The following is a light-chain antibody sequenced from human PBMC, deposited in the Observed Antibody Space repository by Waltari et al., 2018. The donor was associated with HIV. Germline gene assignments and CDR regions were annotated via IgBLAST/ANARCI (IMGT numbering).Light chain of an antibody. Sequence: QSALTQPPSASGSPGQSVTLSCPGSNSDIGSYDYVSLYQLHPGKAPKLVISEVTKRPSGVSDRFSGSKSANTAFLTVSGLQAEDEADYYCSSFADRDGFYVLFGGGTRLTVL. CDR1: NSDIGSYDY. V-gene: IGLV2-8*01. J-gene: IGLJ2*01. CDR2: EVT. CDR3: SSFADRDGFYVL.